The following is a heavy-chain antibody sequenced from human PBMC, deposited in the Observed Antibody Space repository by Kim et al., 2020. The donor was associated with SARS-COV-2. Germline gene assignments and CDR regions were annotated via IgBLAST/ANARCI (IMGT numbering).Heavy chain of an antibody. CDR2: IKSKTDGGTI. CDR3: STGLTMVRGVINTVASDY. D-gene: IGHD3-10*01. J-gene: IGHJ4*02. Sequence: GGSLRLSCAASGFTFSNSWMNWVRQTPGKVLEWVGRIKSKTDGGTIDYSAPVKGRFTISRDDSKNTLYLQMNSLRTEDTAVYYCSTGLTMVRGVINTVASDYWGQGTLVTVSS. V-gene: IGHV3-15*01. CDR1: GFTFSNSW.